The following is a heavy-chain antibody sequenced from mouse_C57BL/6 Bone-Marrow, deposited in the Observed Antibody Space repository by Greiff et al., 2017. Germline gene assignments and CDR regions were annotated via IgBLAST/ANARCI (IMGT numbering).Heavy chain of an antibody. Sequence: EVKLLQSGGDLVKPGGSLKLSCAASGFTFSSYGMSWVRQTPDKRLEWVATISSAGSYTYYPDSVKGRFTLSRDNAKNTLYMQMSSLKSEDTAMYYCARQGGNYAFAYWGQGTLVTVSA. J-gene: IGHJ3*01. V-gene: IGHV5-6*01. CDR1: GFTFSSYG. CDR3: ARQGGNYAFAY. CDR2: ISSAGSYT. D-gene: IGHD2-1*01.